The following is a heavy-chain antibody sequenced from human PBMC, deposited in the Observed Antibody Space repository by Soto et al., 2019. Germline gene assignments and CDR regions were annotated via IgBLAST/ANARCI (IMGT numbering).Heavy chain of an antibody. CDR2: IWYDGSNK. D-gene: IGHD6-13*01. CDR3: ARARGAAAAYPAAFDI. CDR1: GFTFSSYG. Sequence: SLRLSCAASGFTFSSYGMHWVRQAPGKGLEWVAVIWYDGSNKYYADSVKGRFTISRDNSKNTLYLQMNSLRAEDTAVYYCARARGAAAAYPAAFDIWGQGTMVTVSS. J-gene: IGHJ3*02. V-gene: IGHV3-33*01.